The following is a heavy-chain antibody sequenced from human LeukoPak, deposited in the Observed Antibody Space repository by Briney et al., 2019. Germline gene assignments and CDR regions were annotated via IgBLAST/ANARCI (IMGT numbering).Heavy chain of an antibody. Sequence: PGGSLRLSCAASGFTFSSYSMNWVRQAPGKGLEWVSSISSSSSYIYYADSVKGRFTISRDNAKNSLYLQMNSLRAEDTAVCYCARDPGGSYYFDYWGQGTLVTVSS. V-gene: IGHV3-21*01. CDR1: GFTFSSYS. CDR3: ARDPGGSYYFDY. J-gene: IGHJ4*02. CDR2: ISSSSSYI. D-gene: IGHD1-26*01.